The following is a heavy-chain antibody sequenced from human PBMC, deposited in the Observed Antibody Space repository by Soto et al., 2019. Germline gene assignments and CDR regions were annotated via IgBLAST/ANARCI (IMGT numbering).Heavy chain of an antibody. J-gene: IGHJ5*02. V-gene: IGHV1-69*13. D-gene: IGHD2-15*01. Sequence: ASVKVSCKASGGTFSSYAISWVRQAPGQGLEWMGGIIPIFGTANYAQKFQGRVTITADESTSTAYMELSSLRSEDTAVYYCARDSTDCSGGSCYGGSWFDPWGQGTLVTVSS. CDR2: IIPIFGTA. CDR3: ARDSTDCSGGSCYGGSWFDP. CDR1: GGTFSSYA.